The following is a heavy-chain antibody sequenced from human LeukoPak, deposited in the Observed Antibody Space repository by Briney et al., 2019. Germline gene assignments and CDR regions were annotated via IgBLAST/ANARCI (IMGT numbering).Heavy chain of an antibody. D-gene: IGHD1-26*01. V-gene: IGHV4-39*01. J-gene: IGHJ4*02. CDR3: ARQRGRWDSFDY. CDR1: GGSISNSDYY. Sequence: PSETLSLTCTASGGSISNSDYYWGWIRQPPGKGLEWIGSIYYSGSTYYNPSLKSRVTISVDTSKNQFFLRLSSVTAADTAVYYCARQRGRWDSFDYWGQGTLVTVSS. CDR2: IYYSGST.